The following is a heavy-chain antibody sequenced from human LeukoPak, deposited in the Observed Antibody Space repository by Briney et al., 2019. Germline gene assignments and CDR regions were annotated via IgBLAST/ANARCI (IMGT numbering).Heavy chain of an antibody. CDR3: ARASSGYYYSWFDP. V-gene: IGHV1-2*02. D-gene: IGHD3-22*01. J-gene: IGHJ5*02. CDR1: GYTFTGYY. Sequence: ASVKVSCKASGYTFTGYYMHWVRQAPGQGLEWMGWINPNSGGTNYAQKFQGRVTMTRDTSISTAYMELSRLRSDDTAVYYCARASSGYYYSWFDPWGQGTMVTVSS. CDR2: INPNSGGT.